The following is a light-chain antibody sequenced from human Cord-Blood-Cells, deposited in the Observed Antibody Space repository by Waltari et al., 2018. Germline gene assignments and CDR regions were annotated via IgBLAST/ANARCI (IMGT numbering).Light chain of an antibody. CDR2: KAS. V-gene: IGKV1-5*03. J-gene: IGKJ1*01. CDR3: QQYNSYSPT. CDR1: QSISSW. Sequence: DIQMTQSPSTLSASVGDRVTITCRASQSISSWLAWYQQKPGKAPKLLIDKASSLESGVPSRFSGSVSGTEFTLTISSLQPDDFATYYCQQYNSYSPTFGQGTKVEIK.